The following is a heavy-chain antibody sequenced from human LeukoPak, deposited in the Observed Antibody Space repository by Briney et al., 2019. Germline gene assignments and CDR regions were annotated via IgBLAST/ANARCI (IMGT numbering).Heavy chain of an antibody. CDR3: AKEGSDGSGWYSDY. CDR1: GFTFSSYA. V-gene: IGHV3-23*01. D-gene: IGHD6-19*01. CDR2: ISGSGGST. Sequence: GGSLRLSCAASGFTFSSYAMSWVRQAPGKGLEWVSAISGSGGSTYYADSVNGRFTISRDNSKNTLSLQMNSLRAEDTAVYYCAKEGSDGSGWYSDYWGQGTLVTVPS. J-gene: IGHJ4*02.